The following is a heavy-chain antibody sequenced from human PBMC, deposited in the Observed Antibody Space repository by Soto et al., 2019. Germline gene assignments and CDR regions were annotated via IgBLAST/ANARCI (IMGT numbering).Heavy chain of an antibody. CDR3: ITDGPDGRAY. V-gene: IGHV4-59*01. CDR1: GASISSYY. CDR2: IYLGGSI. J-gene: IGHJ4*02. Sequence: SETLSLTCSVSGASISSYYYTWIRQTPGKGLEWIGYIYLGGSINYNPSFKSRVIISVDTSKNQFSVRLSSVTAADTAVYYCITDGPDGRAYWGQGTQVTVSS. D-gene: IGHD2-8*01.